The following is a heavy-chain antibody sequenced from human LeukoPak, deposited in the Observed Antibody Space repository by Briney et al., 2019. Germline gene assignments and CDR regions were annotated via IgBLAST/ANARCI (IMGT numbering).Heavy chain of an antibody. CDR1: GFTFSSYA. CDR2: ISYDGSNK. D-gene: IGHD1-26*01. V-gene: IGHV3-30-3*01. Sequence: GGSLRLSCAASGFTFSSYAMHWVRQAPGKGLEWVAVISYDGSNKYYADSVKGRFTISRDNSKNTLYLQMNSLRAEDTAVYYCARGVGAAIVTFDIWGQGTMVTVSS. J-gene: IGHJ3*02. CDR3: ARGVGAAIVTFDI.